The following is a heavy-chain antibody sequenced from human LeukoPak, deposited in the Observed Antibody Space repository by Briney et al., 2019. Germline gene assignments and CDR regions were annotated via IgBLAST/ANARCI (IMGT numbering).Heavy chain of an antibody. CDR3: ARAPFSYGSGSYYPY. D-gene: IGHD3-10*01. V-gene: IGHV4-34*01. CDR1: GGSFSDYS. Sequence: SETLSLTCGVRGGSFSDYSWSWIRQPPGKGLEWIGEFDHSGSTNYNPSLKSRVTISVDTSKNQFSLKLSSVTAADTAVYYCARAPFSYGSGSYYPYWGQGTLVTVSS. CDR2: FDHSGST. J-gene: IGHJ4*02.